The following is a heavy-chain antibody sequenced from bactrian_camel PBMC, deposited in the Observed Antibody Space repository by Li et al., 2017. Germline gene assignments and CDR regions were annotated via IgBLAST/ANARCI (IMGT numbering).Heavy chain of an antibody. D-gene: IGHD3*01. J-gene: IGHJ7*01. CDR1: EFTISSYS. CDR2: IHSGGTT. V-gene: IGHV3S1*01. Sequence: QVQLVESGGDSVLAGGSLRLSCAASEFTISSYSMSWIRQAPGKGLEWVSYIHSGGTTYYAASVKGRFTISRDNAKNTLYLRLNSLKTEDAAMYYCAKAQVPGYALTYGMDYWGKGTQVTVS.